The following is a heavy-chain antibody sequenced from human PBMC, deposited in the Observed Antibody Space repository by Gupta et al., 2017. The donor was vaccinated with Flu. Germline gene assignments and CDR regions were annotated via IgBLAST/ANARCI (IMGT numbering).Heavy chain of an antibody. CDR3: ARALSVVTIFGVADDAFDI. D-gene: IGHD3-3*01. Sequence: WVRQAPGQGLEWMGGIIPIFGTANYAQKFQGRVTITADESTSTAYMELSSLRSEDTAVYYCARALSVVTIFGVADDAFDIWGQGTMVTVSS. CDR2: IIPIFGTA. V-gene: IGHV1-69*01. J-gene: IGHJ3*02.